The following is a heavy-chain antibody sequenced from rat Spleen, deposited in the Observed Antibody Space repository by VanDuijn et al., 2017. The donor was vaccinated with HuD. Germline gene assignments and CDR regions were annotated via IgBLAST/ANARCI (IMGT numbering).Heavy chain of an antibody. J-gene: IGHJ2*01. D-gene: IGHD1-4*01. CDR1: GFTFSDYA. Sequence: EVQLVESDGGLVQPGRSLKLSCAASGFTFSDYAMAWVRQAPKKGLEWVATITSGGSNTYYPDSVKGRFTISRDNAKSTLYLQMDSLRSEDTATYYCAKANYPGQEGYYWGQGVMVTVSS. CDR2: ITSGGSNT. V-gene: IGHV5-17*01. CDR3: AKANYPGQEGYY.